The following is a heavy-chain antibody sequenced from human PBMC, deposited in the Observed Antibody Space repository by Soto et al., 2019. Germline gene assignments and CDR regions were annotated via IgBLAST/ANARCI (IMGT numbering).Heavy chain of an antibody. Sequence: PGGSLRLSCAASGFTFSSHGMHRVRQAPGKGLEWVAVIWYDGSNEYYADSVRGRFTISRDNSKNTLYLQMNSLRAEDTAVYYCAARGGNSGPPFDYWGQGTLVTVSS. CDR3: AARGGNSGPPFDY. D-gene: IGHD2-21*02. J-gene: IGHJ4*02. CDR1: GFTFSSHG. CDR2: IWYDGSNE. V-gene: IGHV3-33*01.